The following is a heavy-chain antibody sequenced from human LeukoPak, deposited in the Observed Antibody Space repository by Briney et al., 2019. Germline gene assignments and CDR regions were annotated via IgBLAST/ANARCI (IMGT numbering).Heavy chain of an antibody. CDR1: GFTFSSYW. D-gene: IGHD6-19*01. CDR2: IKQDGSEK. J-gene: IGHJ3*02. CDR3: ARAGPGYSSGWYDAFDI. Sequence: QSGGSLRLSCAASGFTFSSYWMSWVRQAPGKGLEWVANIKQDGSEKYYVDSVKGRFTISRDNAKNSLYLQMNSLRAEDTAVYYCARAGPGYSSGWYDAFDIWGQGTMVTVSS. V-gene: IGHV3-7*01.